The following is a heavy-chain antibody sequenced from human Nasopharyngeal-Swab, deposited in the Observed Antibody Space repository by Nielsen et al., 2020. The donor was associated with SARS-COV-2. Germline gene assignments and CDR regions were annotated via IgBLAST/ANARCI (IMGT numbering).Heavy chain of an antibody. J-gene: IGHJ4*02. CDR1: GFTFSSYG. CDR2: ISYDGSNK. Sequence: GESLKISCAASGFTFSSYGMHWVRQAPGKGLEWVAVISYDGSNKYYADSVKGRFTISRDNSKNTLYLQMNSLRAEDTAVYYCATGGYWGQGTLVTVSS. CDR3: ATGGY. V-gene: IGHV3-30*03.